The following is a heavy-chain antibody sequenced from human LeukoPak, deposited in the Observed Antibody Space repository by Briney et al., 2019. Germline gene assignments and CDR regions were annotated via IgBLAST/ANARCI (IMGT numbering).Heavy chain of an antibody. J-gene: IGHJ4*02. D-gene: IGHD2-2*01. V-gene: IGHV5-51*01. CDR3: ARLTSVVAAAGY. CDR1: GYIFTSYW. CDR2: IYPSDSDT. Sequence: GESLKISCKGSGYIFTSYWIGWVRQMPGKGLEWMGIIYPSDSDTRYSPSFQGQVTISADKSISTAYLQWSSLKAPDTAMYYRARLTSVVAAAGYWGQGTLVTVSP.